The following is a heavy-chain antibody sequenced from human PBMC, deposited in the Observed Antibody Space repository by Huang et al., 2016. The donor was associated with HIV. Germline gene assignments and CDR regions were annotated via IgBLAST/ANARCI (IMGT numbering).Heavy chain of an antibody. CDR2: SSRSGSTI. CDR1: VFTFSDFY. CDR3: ARRWIQLWSLTLDY. D-gene: IGHD5-18*01. Sequence: QVQLVESGGGLVKPGGSLRLSCSASVFTFSDFYMSWIRQAPVKGLVCVSYSSRSGSTIDYADSVKGRFTISRDNAKNSLYLQMNSLRAEDTAVYYCARRWIQLWSLTLDYWGQGTLVTVSS. J-gene: IGHJ4*02. V-gene: IGHV3-11*04.